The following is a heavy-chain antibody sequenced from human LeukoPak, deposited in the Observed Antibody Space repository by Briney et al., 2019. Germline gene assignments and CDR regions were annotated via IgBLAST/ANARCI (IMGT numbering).Heavy chain of an antibody. D-gene: IGHD2-2*01. CDR2: IYSGGST. Sequence: GGSLRLSCAASGFTVSSNYMSWVRQAPGKGLEWVSVIYSGGSTYYADSVKGRFTISRDNAKNSLYLQMNSLRAEDTAVYYCAREGGYCNSTSCYLNGFDIWGQGTLVTVSS. CDR3: AREGGYCNSTSCYLNGFDI. CDR1: GFTVSSNY. J-gene: IGHJ3*02. V-gene: IGHV3-53*01.